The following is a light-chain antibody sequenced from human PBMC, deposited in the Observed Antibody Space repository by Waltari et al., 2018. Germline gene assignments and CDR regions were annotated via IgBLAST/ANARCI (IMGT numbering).Light chain of an antibody. CDR3: QQYNSYSPGFT. CDR1: QSISSW. J-gene: IGKJ3*01. Sequence: DIQMTQSPSTLSASVGDRVTITCRASQSISSWLAWYQQKPGKAPKLLIYKASSLESGVPSRFSGSGAGTECTLTISSLQPDDFATYYCQQYNSYSPGFTFGPGTKVDIK. V-gene: IGKV1-5*03. CDR2: KAS.